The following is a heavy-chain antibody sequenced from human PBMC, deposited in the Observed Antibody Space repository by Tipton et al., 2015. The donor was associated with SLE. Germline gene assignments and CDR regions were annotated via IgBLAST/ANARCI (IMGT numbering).Heavy chain of an antibody. Sequence: SLRLSCAASGFTVSRHYMSWVRQAPGKGLEWVSVMYSGGSTYYADSVKGRFTISRDNSKNTLYPQMNILRAEDTAVYYCARSSYDYGDYSPCYCYYMDVWGKGTTVTVAS. CDR1: GFTVSRHY. CDR3: ARSSYDYGDYSPCYCYYMDV. D-gene: IGHD4-17*01. CDR2: MYSGGST. V-gene: IGHV3-53*01. J-gene: IGHJ6*03.